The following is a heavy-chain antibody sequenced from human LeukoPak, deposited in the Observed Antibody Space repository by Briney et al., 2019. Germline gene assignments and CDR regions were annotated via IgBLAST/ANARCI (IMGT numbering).Heavy chain of an antibody. CDR3: AASDYFHH. D-gene: IGHD6-6*01. CDR2: IKSDGITT. V-gene: IGHV3-74*01. CDR1: GFTFRNYW. Sequence: GGSLRLSCAASGFTFRNYWMHWVRHAPGKGLMWVSRIKSDGITTYYADSVRGRFTISRDNSKNTLYLQMNSLRAEDTAVYYCAASDYFHHWGQGTLVTVSS. J-gene: IGHJ4*02.